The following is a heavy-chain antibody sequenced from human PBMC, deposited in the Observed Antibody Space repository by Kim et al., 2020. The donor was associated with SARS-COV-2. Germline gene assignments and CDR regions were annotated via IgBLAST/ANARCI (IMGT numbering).Heavy chain of an antibody. CDR3: AKDSSAAGTRIDY. CDR2: ISWNSGSI. V-gene: IGHV3-9*01. J-gene: IGHJ4*02. D-gene: IGHD6-19*01. CDR1: GFTFDDYA. Sequence: GGSLRLSCAASGFTFDDYAMHWVRQAPGKGLEWVSGISWNSGSIGYADSVKGRFTISRDNAKNSLYLQMNSLRAEDTALYYCAKDSSAAGTRIDYWGQGT.